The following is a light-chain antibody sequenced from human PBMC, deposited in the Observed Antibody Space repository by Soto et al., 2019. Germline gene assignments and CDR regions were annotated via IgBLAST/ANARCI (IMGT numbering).Light chain of an antibody. CDR3: FSFTITSTHV. CDR1: SSDIGAYDY. V-gene: IGLV2-14*01. J-gene: IGLJ1*01. CDR2: EVN. Sequence: QSVLTQPASVSGSPGQSITISCTGTSSDIGAYDYVSWFQQHPGKAPKLMISEVNNRPSGVSNRFSGSNSGNTAYLTISGLHVAGEAEYCCFSFTITSTHVFGTGTKVTVL.